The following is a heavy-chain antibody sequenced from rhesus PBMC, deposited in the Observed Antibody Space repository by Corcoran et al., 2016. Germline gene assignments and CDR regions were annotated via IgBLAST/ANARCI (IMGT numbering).Heavy chain of an antibody. CDR3: ARERNYGLDS. V-gene: IGHV3-8*01. CDR1: GFTCGRDY. Sequence: EVQLVESGGGLVQPGGALRLYCTGAGFTCGRDYVYWVRQAPGKGLEWFSAINTGGCSTWYTDSVKGRFTISKENAKNTLYLQMDSLRAEDTAVYYCARERNYGLDSWGQGVVVTVSS. CDR2: INTGGCST. J-gene: IGHJ6*01.